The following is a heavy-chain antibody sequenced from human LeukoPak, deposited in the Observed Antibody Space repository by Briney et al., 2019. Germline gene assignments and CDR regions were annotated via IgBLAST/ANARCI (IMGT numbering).Heavy chain of an antibody. J-gene: IGHJ3*02. Sequence: PSETLSLTCAVSGYSTSSGYYWGWIRQPPGKGLEWIGSIYHSGSTYYNPSLKSRVTISVDTSKNQFSLKLSSVTAADTAVYYCASNTVSALAFDIWGQGTMVTVSS. CDR3: ASNTVSALAFDI. D-gene: IGHD4-17*01. CDR1: GYSTSSGYY. V-gene: IGHV4-38-2*01. CDR2: IYHSGST.